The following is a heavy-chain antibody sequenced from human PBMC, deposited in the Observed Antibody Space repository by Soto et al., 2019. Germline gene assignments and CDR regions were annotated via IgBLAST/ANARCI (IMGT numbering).Heavy chain of an antibody. D-gene: IGHD6-13*01. CDR1: VGSISSYY. CDR3: ARDSKTETAAY. CDR2: IYTSGST. Sequence: PSEKLCLTCTVSVGSISSYYWSWIRQPAGKGLEWIGRIYTSGSTNYNPSLKSRVTMSVDTSKNQFSLKLSSVTAADTALYYCARDSKTETAAYWGQGTMVTVSS. V-gene: IGHV4-4*07. J-gene: IGHJ4*02.